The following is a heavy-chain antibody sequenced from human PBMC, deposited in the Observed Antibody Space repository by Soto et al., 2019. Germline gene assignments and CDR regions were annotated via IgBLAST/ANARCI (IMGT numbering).Heavy chain of an antibody. D-gene: IGHD6-13*01. V-gene: IGHV3-21*01. CDR3: ARDLVMGSRKVPGRYYMDV. CDR1: GFTFSSYS. J-gene: IGHJ6*03. CDR2: ISSSSSYI. Sequence: EVQLVESGGGLVKPGGSLRLSCAASGFTFSSYSMNWVRQAPGKGLEWVSSISSSSSYIYYADSVKGRFTISRDKAKNSLYLQMNSLRAEDTAVYYCARDLVMGSRKVPGRYYMDVWGKGTTVTVSS.